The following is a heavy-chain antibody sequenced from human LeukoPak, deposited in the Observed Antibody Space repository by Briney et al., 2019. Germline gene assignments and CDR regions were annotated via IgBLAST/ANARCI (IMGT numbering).Heavy chain of an antibody. CDR2: IYHSGST. J-gene: IGHJ5*02. D-gene: IGHD2-2*01. CDR3: ARYCSSTSCHGYWFDP. V-gene: IGHV4-30-2*01. CDR1: GGSISSGGYS. Sequence: PSQTLSLTCAVSGGSISSGGYSWSWIRQPPGKGLEWIGYIYHSGSTYYNPSLKSRVTISVDRSKNQFSLKLSSVTAADTAVSYCARYCSSTSCHGYWFDPWGQGTLVTVSS.